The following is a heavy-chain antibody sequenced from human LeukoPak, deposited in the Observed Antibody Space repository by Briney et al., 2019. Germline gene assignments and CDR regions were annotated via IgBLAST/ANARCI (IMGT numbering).Heavy chain of an antibody. J-gene: IGHJ5*02. D-gene: IGHD4-11*01. CDR3: TRGRLDWFDP. CDR1: GFTFSTYE. Sequence: PGRSLRLSCAVSGFTFSTYEMNWVRQAPGKGLEWVSYISSSGSAAYYADSVQGRFTISRDNAQNSLYLQMNSLRAEDTAVYYCTRGRLDWFDPWGQGTLVTVSS. V-gene: IGHV3-48*03. CDR2: ISSSGSAA.